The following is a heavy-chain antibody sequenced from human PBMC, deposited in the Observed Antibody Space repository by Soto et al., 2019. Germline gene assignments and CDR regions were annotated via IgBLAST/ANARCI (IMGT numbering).Heavy chain of an antibody. Sequence: GESLKISCKVSGYSFTSYWISWLRQMPGKGLEWMGRIDPSDSYTNYSPSFQGHVTISADKSISTAYLQWSSLKASDTAMYYCAREAYGYLDYSYGMDVWGQGTTVPVSS. CDR3: AREAYGYLDYSYGMDV. CDR1: GYSFTSYW. V-gene: IGHV5-10-1*01. CDR2: IDPSDSYT. J-gene: IGHJ6*02. D-gene: IGHD5-18*01.